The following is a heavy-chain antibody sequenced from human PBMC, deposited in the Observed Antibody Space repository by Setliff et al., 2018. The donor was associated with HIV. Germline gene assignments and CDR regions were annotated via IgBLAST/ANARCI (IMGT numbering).Heavy chain of an antibody. CDR1: GFTFSKYW. J-gene: IGHJ6*02. D-gene: IGHD3-3*01. CDR3: ARDNLYYNLYDGSPVYGMDV. CDR2: ISIGSGGAI. Sequence: PGWSLRLSCAASGFTFSKYWMSWVRQAPGRGLEWVSSISIGSGGAIDYADSVQGRFTISRDNSKNSLYLQMNGLRVEDTGVYYCARDNLYYNLYDGSPVYGMDVWGQGTTVTVSS. V-gene: IGHV3-21*01.